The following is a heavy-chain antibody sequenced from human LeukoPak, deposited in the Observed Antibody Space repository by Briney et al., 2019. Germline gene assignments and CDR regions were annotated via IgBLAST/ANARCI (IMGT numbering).Heavy chain of an antibody. CDR1: GASVSSGPYY. Sequence: NPSQTLSLTCTVSGASVSSGPYYWSWIRQPPGEGLEWIGWENNYNVSLKSRVIISVDRSKNQFSLTFISVTAADTAVYFCARETAERYRGSYFDYWGQGALVTVSS. CDR3: ARETAERYRGSYFDY. D-gene: IGHD1-26*01. CDR2: EN. J-gene: IGHJ4*02. V-gene: IGHV4-30-2*01.